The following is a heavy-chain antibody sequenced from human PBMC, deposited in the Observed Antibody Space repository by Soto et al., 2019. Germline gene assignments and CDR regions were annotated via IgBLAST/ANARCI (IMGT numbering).Heavy chain of an antibody. V-gene: IGHV4-31*03. CDR2: IYYSGST. CDR3: ARSPTVTTSYDY. Sequence: QVQLQESGPGLVKPSQTLSLTCTVSGGSISSGGYYWSWIRQHPGKGLEWIGYIYYSGSTYYNPSLRSRVTIAVATSKNQSSLTLSSVTAADTAVYYCARSPTVTTSYDYWGQGTRVTVSS. D-gene: IGHD4-17*01. J-gene: IGHJ4*02. CDR1: GGSISSGGYY.